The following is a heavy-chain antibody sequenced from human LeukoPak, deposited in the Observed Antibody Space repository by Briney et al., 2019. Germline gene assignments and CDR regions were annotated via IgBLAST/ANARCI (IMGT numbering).Heavy chain of an antibody. V-gene: IGHV4-39*07. Sequence: KASETLSLTCTVSGGSISSSSYYWGWLRQPPGKGLEWIGSIYYSGSTYYSPSLKSRVTISIDTSKNQLSLKLNSVTAADTAVYYCARGHESIKMFGEVIKSRTRWFDPWGQGTLVTVSS. CDR1: GGSISSSSYY. CDR2: IYYSGST. CDR3: ARGHESIKMFGEVIKSRTRWFDP. J-gene: IGHJ5*02. D-gene: IGHD3-3*01.